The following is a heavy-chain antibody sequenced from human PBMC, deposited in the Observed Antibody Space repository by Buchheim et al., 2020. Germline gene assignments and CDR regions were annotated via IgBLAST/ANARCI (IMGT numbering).Heavy chain of an antibody. CDR1: GFTFSSYG. Sequence: QVQLVESGGGVVQPGRSLRLSCAASGFTFSSYGMHWVRQAPGKGLEWVAVISYDGSNKYYADSVKGRFTISRDNSKNTLYLQMNNLRAEDTAVYYCARDSKLAYCGGDCYDPSPDYWGQGTL. J-gene: IGHJ4*02. CDR3: ARDSKLAYCGGDCYDPSPDY. V-gene: IGHV3-30*03. CDR2: ISYDGSNK. D-gene: IGHD2-21*02.